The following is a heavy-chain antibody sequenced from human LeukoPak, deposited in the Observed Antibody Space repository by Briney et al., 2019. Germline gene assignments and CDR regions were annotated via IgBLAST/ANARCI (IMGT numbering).Heavy chain of an antibody. CDR1: RFTSSSYW. CDR2: INSDESST. V-gene: IGHV3-74*01. Sequence: GGSLRLSCAASRFTSSSYWMHWVRQAPGKGLVWVSRINSDESSTDYADSVKGRFTISRDNAKNTLYLQMNSLRAEDTAVYYCARGRGSYGWFDPWGQGTLVTVSS. D-gene: IGHD3-10*01. J-gene: IGHJ5*02. CDR3: ARGRGSYGWFDP.